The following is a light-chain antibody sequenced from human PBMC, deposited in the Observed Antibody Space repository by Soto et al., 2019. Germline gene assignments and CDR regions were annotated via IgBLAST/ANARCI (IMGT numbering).Light chain of an antibody. CDR3: SSYRGRSNYV. CDR1: SSDVGTYNF. CDR2: DVS. V-gene: IGLV2-14*01. Sequence: QSVLTQPASVSGSPGQSITISCTGTSSDVGTYNFVSWYQQHPGKAPKLMIYDVSNRPSGVSDRFSGSKSGNTASLTISGLQAEDEADYYCSSYRGRSNYVFGTGTKVTV. J-gene: IGLJ1*01.